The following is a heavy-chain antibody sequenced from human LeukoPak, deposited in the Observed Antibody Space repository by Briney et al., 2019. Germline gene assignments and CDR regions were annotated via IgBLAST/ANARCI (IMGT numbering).Heavy chain of an antibody. CDR1: GGSISSYY. CDR2: IYYSGST. J-gene: IGHJ5*02. V-gene: IGHV4-59*01. D-gene: IGHD4-17*01. Sequence: SETLSLTCTVSGGSISSYYWSWIRQPPGKGLEWIGYIYYSGSTNYNPSLKSRVTISVDTSKNQFSLKLSSVTAADTAVYYCARDIWDYGDYGFDPWGQEPWSPSPQ. CDR3: ARDIWDYGDYGFDP.